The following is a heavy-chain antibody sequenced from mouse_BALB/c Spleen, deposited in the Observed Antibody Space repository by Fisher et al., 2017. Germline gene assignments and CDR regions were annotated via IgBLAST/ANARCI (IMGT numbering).Heavy chain of an antibody. CDR3: ARGRTPMDY. Sequence: KFKGKATLTVDKSSNTAYMQLSSLTSEDSAVYFCARGRTPMDYWGQGTSVTVS. V-gene: IGHV1-12*01. J-gene: IGHJ4*01.